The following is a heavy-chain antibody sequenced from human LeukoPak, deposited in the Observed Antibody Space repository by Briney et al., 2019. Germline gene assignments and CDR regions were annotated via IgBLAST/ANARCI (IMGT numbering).Heavy chain of an antibody. CDR1: GGSISSGGYS. CDR3: ARVGFYSQIDY. Sequence: SETLSLTCAVSGGSISSGGYSWSWIRQPPGKGLEWIGYINHSGSTNYNPSLKSRVTISVDTSKNQFSLKLSSVTAADTAVYYCARVGFYSQIDYWGQGTLVTVSS. D-gene: IGHD4-11*01. V-gene: IGHV4-30-2*01. J-gene: IGHJ4*02. CDR2: INHSGST.